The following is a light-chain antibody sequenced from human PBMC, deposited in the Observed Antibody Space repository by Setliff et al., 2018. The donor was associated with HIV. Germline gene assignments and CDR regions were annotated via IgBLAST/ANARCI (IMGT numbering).Light chain of an antibody. V-gene: IGLV2-14*03. CDR2: DVS. CDR3: CSYTTSSTFV. J-gene: IGLJ3*02. Sequence: QSALTQPAPVSGSPGQSITISCTGTSRDVGSSNYVSWYQHHPGKAPRLIIYDVSERPSAVSNRFSGSKSGNTASLTISGLQPEDEADYYCCSYTTSSTFVFGGGTK. CDR1: SRDVGSSNY.